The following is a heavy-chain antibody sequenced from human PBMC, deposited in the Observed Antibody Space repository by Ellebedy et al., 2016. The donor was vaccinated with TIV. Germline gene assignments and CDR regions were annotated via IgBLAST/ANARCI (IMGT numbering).Heavy chain of an antibody. Sequence: AASVKVSCKASGYTFTGYYMHWLRQAPGQGLEWMGWINSNSGDTNYAQTFQGRVTMTGETSISTAYMELSRLRPDDTAVYYCASDIVATMYYFDYWGQGTLVTVSS. CDR1: GYTFTGYY. V-gene: IGHV1-2*02. CDR2: INSNSGDT. CDR3: ASDIVATMYYFDY. D-gene: IGHD5-12*01. J-gene: IGHJ4*02.